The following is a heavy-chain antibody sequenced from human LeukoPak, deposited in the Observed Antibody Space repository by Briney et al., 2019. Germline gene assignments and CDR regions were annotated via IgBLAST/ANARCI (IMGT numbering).Heavy chain of an antibody. CDR3: VRLRRNSDTSGYYYYYDF. D-gene: IGHD3-22*01. CDR1: GYTFSSFS. V-gene: IGHV3-21*01. J-gene: IGHJ4*02. Sequence: GGSLRLSCVASGYTFSSFSINWVRQAPGKGLEWVSSISVRSNYIYYADSVRGRFSISRDDARDSLFLQMNSLRAEDTAVYYCVRLRRNSDTSGYYYYYDFWGQGTVVTVSS. CDR2: ISVRSNYI.